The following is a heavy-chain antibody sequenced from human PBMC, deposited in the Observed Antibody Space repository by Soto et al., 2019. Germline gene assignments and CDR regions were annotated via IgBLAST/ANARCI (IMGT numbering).Heavy chain of an antibody. J-gene: IGHJ3*01. V-gene: IGHV3-72*01. Sequence: EVQLVESGGGLVQPGGSLRLSCAASGFTFSDHYMDWVRHVPGKVLEWISRIRNKANSYTTEYATSVKGRFSISRDDSKNSLYLQMNSLKRDDTGVYYCRTFRSGSVFDFWGQGTLVTVSS. D-gene: IGHD3-10*01. CDR2: IRNKANSYTT. CDR3: RTFRSGSVFDF. CDR1: GFTFSDHY.